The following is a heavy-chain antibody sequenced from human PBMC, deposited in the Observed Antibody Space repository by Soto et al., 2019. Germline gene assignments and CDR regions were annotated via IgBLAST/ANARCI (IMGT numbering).Heavy chain of an antibody. J-gene: IGHJ6*03. V-gene: IGHV4-59*08. CDR3: ARTSSSWPSYYYYYYMDV. CDR2: IYYSGST. Sequence: SETLSLTCTVSGGSISSYYWSWIRQPPGKGLEWIGYIYYSGSTNYNPSLKSRVTISVDTSKNQFSLKLSSVTAADTAVYYCARTSSSWPSYYYYYYMDVWGKGTTVTVSS. CDR1: GGSISSYY. D-gene: IGHD6-13*01.